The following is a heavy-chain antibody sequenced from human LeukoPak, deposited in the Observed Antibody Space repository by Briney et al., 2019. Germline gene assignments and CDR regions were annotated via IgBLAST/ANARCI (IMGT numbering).Heavy chain of an antibody. CDR2: IWYDGSNK. J-gene: IGHJ4*02. V-gene: IGHV3-33*01. D-gene: IGHD3-10*01. CDR1: GFTFSSYG. CDR3: APFGSGSYYPDY. Sequence: GGSLRLSCAASGFTFSSYGMHWVRQAPGKGLEWVAVIWYDGSNKYYADSVKGRFTISRDNSKNTLYLQMNSLRAEDTAVYYCAPFGSGSYYPDYWGQGTLVTVSS.